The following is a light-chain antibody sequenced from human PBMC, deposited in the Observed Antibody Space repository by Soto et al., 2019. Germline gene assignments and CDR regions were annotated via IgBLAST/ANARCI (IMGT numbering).Light chain of an antibody. V-gene: IGKV3D-15*02. Sequence: EILMTQSPATLSVSPGERATLSCRASQSVSSYLAWYQQKPGQAPRLLIYGASTRATSSPARFSGSGSGTEFTLTINSLQSEDVAVYYCQQYGKLPITFGQGTRLEIK. CDR3: QQYGKLPIT. J-gene: IGKJ5*01. CDR2: GAS. CDR1: QSVSSY.